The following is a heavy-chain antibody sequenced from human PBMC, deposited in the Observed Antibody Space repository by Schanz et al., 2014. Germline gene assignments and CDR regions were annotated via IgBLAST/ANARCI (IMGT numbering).Heavy chain of an antibody. D-gene: IGHD2-8*01. CDR1: GGTFSSYT. J-gene: IGHJ4*02. Sequence: QVQLVQSGAEVKKPGSSVKVSCKASGGTFSSYTISWVRQAPGQGLEWMGRISAYTNNTNYAQKVQGRVTMTTDTSTGTAYMELSSLTSEDTAVHYCARGRGVYDYWGQGTLVTVSS. V-gene: IGHV1-69*02. CDR2: ISAYTNNT. CDR3: ARGRGVYDY.